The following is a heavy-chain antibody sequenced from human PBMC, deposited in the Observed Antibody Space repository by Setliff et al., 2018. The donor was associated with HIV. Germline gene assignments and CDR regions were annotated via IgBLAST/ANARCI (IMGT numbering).Heavy chain of an antibody. V-gene: IGHV4-34*01. CDR1: GGSLSGYY. CDR2: INHSGST. Sequence: SETLSLTCAVYGGSLSGYYWSWIRQPPGKGLEWIGEINHSGSTNYNPSLKSRVTISVDTSKNQFSLKLSSVTAADTAMYYCAKYGPNCRSITCDEGYYFDSWGQGALVTVSS. CDR3: AKYGPNCRSITCDEGYYFDS. J-gene: IGHJ4*02. D-gene: IGHD2-2*01.